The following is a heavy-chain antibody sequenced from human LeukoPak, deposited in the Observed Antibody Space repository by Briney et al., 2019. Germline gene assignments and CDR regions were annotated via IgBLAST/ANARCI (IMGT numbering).Heavy chain of an antibody. Sequence: GGSLRLSCAASDFSFITYAMSWVRQAPGKGLEWVSTISGVGDATYYADSVKGRFTISRDNSKNTLYLQMNSLRAEDTAVYYCAKYQSPYYYGSGSYPKVIDYWGQGTLVTVSS. CDR1: DFSFITYA. D-gene: IGHD3-10*01. J-gene: IGHJ4*02. V-gene: IGHV3-23*01. CDR3: AKYQSPYYYGSGSYPKVIDY. CDR2: ISGVGDAT.